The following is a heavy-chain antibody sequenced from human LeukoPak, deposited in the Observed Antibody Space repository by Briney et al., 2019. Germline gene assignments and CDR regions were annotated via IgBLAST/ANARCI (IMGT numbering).Heavy chain of an antibody. CDR2: IYFTGGT. CDR1: GGSISNNNFY. Sequence: SETLSLTCTVSGGSISNNNFYWGWIRQPPGKGLEWIGSIYFTGGTYSNPSLKSRVTMSVDTSKNHFPLKVSSVAAADTAVYFCARRSRLENYFDDWGQGTLVTVSS. D-gene: IGHD3-10*01. J-gene: IGHJ4*02. V-gene: IGHV4-39*02. CDR3: ARRSRLENYFDD.